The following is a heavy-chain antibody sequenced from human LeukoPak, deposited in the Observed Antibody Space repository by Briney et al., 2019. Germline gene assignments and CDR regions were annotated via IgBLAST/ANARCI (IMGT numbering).Heavy chain of an antibody. Sequence: GGSLRLSCAASGFIFSSSSMTWVRQAPGKGLEWVSYISSSSNTIYYADSVKGRFTISRDNAKNSLYLQMNSLRAEDTAMYYCASPGGYYDSSGYNYWGQGTWVTVSP. J-gene: IGHJ4*02. D-gene: IGHD3-22*01. CDR2: ISSSSNTI. CDR3: ASPGGYYDSSGYNY. CDR1: GFIFSSSS. V-gene: IGHV3-48*04.